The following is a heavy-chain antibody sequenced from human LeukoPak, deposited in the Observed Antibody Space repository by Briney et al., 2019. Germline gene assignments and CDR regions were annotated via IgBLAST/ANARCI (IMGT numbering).Heavy chain of an antibody. J-gene: IGHJ4*02. Sequence: SQTLSLTCTVSGGSISSGGYYWSWIRQHPGKGLEWIGCIYYSGSTYYNPSLKSRVTISVDTSKNQFSLKLSSVTAADTAVYYCAVQGYSYGSYFDYWGQGTLVTVSS. CDR3: AVQGYSYGSYFDY. V-gene: IGHV4-31*03. D-gene: IGHD5-18*01. CDR1: GGSISSGGYY. CDR2: IYYSGST.